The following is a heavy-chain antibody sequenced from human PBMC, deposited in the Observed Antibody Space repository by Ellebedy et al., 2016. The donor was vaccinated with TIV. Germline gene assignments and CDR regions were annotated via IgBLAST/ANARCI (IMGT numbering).Heavy chain of an antibody. CDR1: VYTFTSYY. Sequence: ASSVKVSCKASVYTFTSYYMHWARQAPGQGLEWVGLINPNGGGTNYAQKSQGRVTMTRDTSTSTVYIGQRSLRSEDTAVYYCTRHFGGRDAFDIWGQGSMVTVSS. CDR3: TRHFGGRDAFDI. V-gene: IGHV1-46*01. J-gene: IGHJ3*02. CDR2: INPNGGGT. D-gene: IGHD2-21*01.